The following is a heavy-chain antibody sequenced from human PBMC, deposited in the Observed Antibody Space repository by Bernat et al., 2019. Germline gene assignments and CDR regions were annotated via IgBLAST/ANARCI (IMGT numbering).Heavy chain of an antibody. CDR1: GFTFSSYG. J-gene: IGHJ6*02. CDR2: IWYDGSNK. V-gene: IGHV3-33*06. D-gene: IGHD5-24*01. CDR3: AKDGYNGYGMDV. Sequence: QVQLVESGGGVVQPGRSLRLSCAASGFTFSSYGMHWVRQAPGKGLEWVAVIWYDGSNKYYADSVKGRFTISRDNSKNTLYLQMNSLRAEDTAVYYCAKDGYNGYGMDVWGQGTTVTVSS.